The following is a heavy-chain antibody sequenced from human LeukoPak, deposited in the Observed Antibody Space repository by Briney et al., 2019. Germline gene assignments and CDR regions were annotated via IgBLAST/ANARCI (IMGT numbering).Heavy chain of an antibody. CDR1: GYTFTGYY. Sequence: GASVKVSCKASGYTFTGYYIHWVRQAPGQGLEWMGWINPNSGGTNYAQKFQGRVTMTRDPSISTAYMELSRLTSDDTAVYYCARDAIVRDYSNSDYWGQGTLVTVSS. J-gene: IGHJ4*02. CDR3: ARDAIVRDYSNSDY. CDR2: INPNSGGT. V-gene: IGHV1-2*02. D-gene: IGHD4-11*01.